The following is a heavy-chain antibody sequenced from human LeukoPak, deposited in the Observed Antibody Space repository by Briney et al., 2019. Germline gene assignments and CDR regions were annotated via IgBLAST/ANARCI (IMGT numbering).Heavy chain of an antibody. CDR3: ARTYDYIWGSFRSHSFDS. Sequence: PSETLSLTSTVSGGSISSNNYYWGWIRQPPGKGLEWIGSLYYSGSAYYNPSLKSRVTISVDASKNQFSLKLSSVTAADTGVYYCARTYDYIWGSFRSHSFDSWGQGTLVTVSS. CDR2: LYYSGSA. J-gene: IGHJ4*02. CDR1: GGSISSNNYY. V-gene: IGHV4-39*01. D-gene: IGHD3-16*02.